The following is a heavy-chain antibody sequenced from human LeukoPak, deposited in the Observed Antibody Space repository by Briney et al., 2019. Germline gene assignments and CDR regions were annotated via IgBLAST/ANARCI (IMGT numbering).Heavy chain of an antibody. Sequence: GGSLRLSCAASGFTFSLYWMTWVRQSPGKGLEWVADINPDGSQKYSVDSVKGRFTISRDNAKYSLFLQMNSLRAEDTAVYYCVRQMIRFWFDPWGQGTLVTVSS. CDR3: VRQMIRFWFDP. CDR2: INPDGSQK. CDR1: GFTFSLYW. V-gene: IGHV3-7*01. J-gene: IGHJ5*02. D-gene: IGHD3-16*01.